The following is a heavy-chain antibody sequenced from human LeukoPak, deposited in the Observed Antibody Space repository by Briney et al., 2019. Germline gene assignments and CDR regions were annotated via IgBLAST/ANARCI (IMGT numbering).Heavy chain of an antibody. CDR3: AIELSRLSYYYDSSGLDY. V-gene: IGHV4-34*01. CDR2: INHSGST. D-gene: IGHD3-22*01. J-gene: IGHJ4*02. CDR1: GGSFSGYY. Sequence: PSETLSLTCAVYGGSFSGYYWSWIRQPPGKGLEWIGEINHSGSTNYNPSLKSRVTISVDTSKNQFSLKLSSVTAADTAVYYCAIELSRLSYYYDSSGLDYWGQGTLVTVSS.